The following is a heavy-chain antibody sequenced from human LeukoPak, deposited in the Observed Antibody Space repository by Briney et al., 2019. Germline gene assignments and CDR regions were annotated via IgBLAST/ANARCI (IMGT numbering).Heavy chain of an antibody. CDR2: FGGTGDI. CDR1: GFTYSTTA. Sequence: GGSQRLFCAASGFTYSTTAMAWARQAPGEGLELVSGFGGTGDIHYADSVRGRFPISRDTSKGNLYLQMDSLRAEDTAVYYCAKDVVRWAFDYWGQGTLVTVSS. V-gene: IGHV3-23*01. J-gene: IGHJ4*02. CDR3: AKDVVRWAFDY. D-gene: IGHD6-13*01.